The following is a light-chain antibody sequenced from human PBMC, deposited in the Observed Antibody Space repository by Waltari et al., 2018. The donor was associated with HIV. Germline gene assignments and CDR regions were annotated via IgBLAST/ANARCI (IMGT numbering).Light chain of an antibody. CDR1: NIGSKR. Sequence: SYVLTQPPSVSVAPGQTARITCGGNNIGSKRVHWDQQKAGQAPVLVVYDGSDRPSGIPERFSGSKSGNTATLTISRVEAGDEADYYCHVWDRSSDHHVFGTGTKVTVL. V-gene: IGLV3-21*02. J-gene: IGLJ1*01. CDR3: HVWDRSSDHHV. CDR2: DGS.